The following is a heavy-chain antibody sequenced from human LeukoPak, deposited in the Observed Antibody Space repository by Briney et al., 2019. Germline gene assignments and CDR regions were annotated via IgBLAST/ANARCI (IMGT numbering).Heavy chain of an antibody. CDR3: ARDNYYDFWSGYYTGFAPLDY. CDR2: ISGSGGST. J-gene: IGHJ4*02. Sequence: GGSLRLSCAASGFTFTSYAMSWVRQAPGKGLEWVSVISGSGGSTYYADSVKGRFTISRDNSKNTLYLQMNSLRAEDTAVYYCARDNYYDFWSGYYTGFAPLDYWGQGTLVTVSS. CDR1: GFTFTSYA. V-gene: IGHV3-23*01. D-gene: IGHD3-3*01.